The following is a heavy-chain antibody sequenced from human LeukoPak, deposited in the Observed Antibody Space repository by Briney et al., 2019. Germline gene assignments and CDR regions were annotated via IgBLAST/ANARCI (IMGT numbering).Heavy chain of an antibody. CDR1: GFTFSNAW. J-gene: IGHJ6*02. V-gene: IGHV3-15*01. D-gene: IGHD3-10*01. CDR2: IKSKTDGGTT. CDR3: YGSGSYYYYYCGMDV. Sequence: GGSLRLSCAASGFTFSNAWMSWVRQAPGKGLEWVGRIKSKTDGGTTDYAAPVKGRFTISRDDSKNTLYLQMNSLKTEDTAVYYCYGSGSYYYYYCGMDVWGQGTTVTVSS.